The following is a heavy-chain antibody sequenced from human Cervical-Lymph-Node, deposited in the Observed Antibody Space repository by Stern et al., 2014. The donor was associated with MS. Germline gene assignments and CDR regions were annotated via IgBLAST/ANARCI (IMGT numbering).Heavy chain of an antibody. CDR3: ARLRRGDYYDY. J-gene: IGHJ4*02. V-gene: IGHV2-70*13. CDR2: IDWDDEK. Sequence: QITLKESGPALVKPTQTLTLTCTFSGFSPTSGMSVSWVRQPPGKALEWLARIDWDDEKYYSTSLKTRLTISRDTSKNQVVLTMTNMDPVDTATYYCARLRRGDYYDYWGQGTLVTVSS. CDR1: GFSPTSGMS.